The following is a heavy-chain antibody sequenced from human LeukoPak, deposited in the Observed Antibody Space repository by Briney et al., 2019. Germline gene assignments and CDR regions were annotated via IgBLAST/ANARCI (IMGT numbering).Heavy chain of an antibody. J-gene: IGHJ4*02. Sequence: GGSLRLSCAASGFTFSSYSMNWVRQAPGKGLEWVSSISSSSSYIYYADSVKGRFTISRDNAKNSLYLQMTSLRDEDTAVYYCARALGLRGTPFDYWGQGTLVTVSS. D-gene: IGHD4-17*01. CDR1: GFTFSSYS. CDR3: ARALGLRGTPFDY. V-gene: IGHV3-21*01. CDR2: ISSSSSYI.